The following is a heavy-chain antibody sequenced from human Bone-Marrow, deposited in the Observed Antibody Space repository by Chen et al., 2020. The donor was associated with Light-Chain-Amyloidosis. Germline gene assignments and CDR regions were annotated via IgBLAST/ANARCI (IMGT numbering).Heavy chain of an antibody. CDR1: DGSINSGDYY. Sequence: QLQLQESGPGLVKPSETLSLTCTVSDGSINSGDYYWGWLRQSPGKGREWIGSIYYSGAAFYNPSLRSRVTISIDTSKNLLSLRLTSVTAADTAVYYCSIRIAVPGANEETWGQGTLVTVSS. CDR2: IYYSGAA. V-gene: IGHV4-39*02. CDR3: SIRIAVPGANEET. D-gene: IGHD6-19*01. J-gene: IGHJ5*02.